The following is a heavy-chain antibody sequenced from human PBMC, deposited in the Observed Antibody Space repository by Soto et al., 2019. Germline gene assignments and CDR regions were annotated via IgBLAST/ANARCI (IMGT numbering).Heavy chain of an antibody. CDR3: AKDRDGSSWSLDY. Sequence: QVQLVESGGGVVQPGRSLRLSCAASGFTFSSYGMHWVRQAPGKGLEWVAVISYDGSNKYYADSVKGRFTISRDNSKNTLYLQMNSLRAEDTAVYYCAKDRDGSSWSLDYWGQGTLVTVSS. CDR2: ISYDGSNK. CDR1: GFTFSSYG. D-gene: IGHD6-13*01. J-gene: IGHJ4*02. V-gene: IGHV3-30*18.